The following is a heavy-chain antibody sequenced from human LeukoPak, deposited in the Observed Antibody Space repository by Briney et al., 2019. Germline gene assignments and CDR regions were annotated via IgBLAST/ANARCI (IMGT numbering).Heavy chain of an antibody. CDR2: ISADGGTT. V-gene: IGHV3-64*01. CDR3: ARGRGGPPFDF. CDR1: GFTFRGYG. Sequence: HPGGSLRLSCAASGFTFRGYGMHWVRQAPGPGLEYVSAISADGGTTDYLNSVKGRFTISRDNSKNTLYLQMGRLRSDDTAIYYCARGRGGPPFDFWGQGTVVTVAS. D-gene: IGHD3-10*01. J-gene: IGHJ4*02.